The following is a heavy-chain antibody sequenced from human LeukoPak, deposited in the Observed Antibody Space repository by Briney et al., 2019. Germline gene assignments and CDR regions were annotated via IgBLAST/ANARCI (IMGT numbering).Heavy chain of an antibody. CDR3: ARVLTLWFGALDY. CDR2: IRYDGSNK. D-gene: IGHD3-10*01. J-gene: IGHJ4*02. Sequence: GGSLRLSCAASGFTFSSYGMHWVRQAPGKGLEWVAFIRYDGSNKYYADSVKGRFTISRDNSKNTLYLQMNSLRAEDTALYYCARVLTLWFGALDYWGQGRMVSV. CDR1: GFTFSSYG. V-gene: IGHV3-30*02.